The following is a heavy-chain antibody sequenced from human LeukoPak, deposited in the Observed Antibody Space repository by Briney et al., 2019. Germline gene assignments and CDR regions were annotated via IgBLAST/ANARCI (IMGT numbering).Heavy chain of an antibody. Sequence: GASVKVSCKASGYTFTSYGISWVRQAPGQGLEWMGWISAYNGNTNYAQKLQGRVTMTTDTSTSTAYMELRSLRSDDTAVYYCARDLEYYYDSSGYYPTFDYWGQGTLVTVSS. J-gene: IGHJ4*02. V-gene: IGHV1-18*01. D-gene: IGHD3-22*01. CDR3: ARDLEYYYDSSGYYPTFDY. CDR1: GYTFTSYG. CDR2: ISAYNGNT.